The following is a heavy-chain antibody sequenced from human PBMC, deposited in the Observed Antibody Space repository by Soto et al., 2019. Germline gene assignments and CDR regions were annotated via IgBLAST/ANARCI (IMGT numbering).Heavy chain of an antibody. Sequence: QVQLQQWGAGLLKPSETLSLTCAVYGGSFSGYYWSWIRQPPGKGLEWIGEINHSGSTNYNPSLKSRVPISVDTSKNQFSLKLSSVTAADTAVYYCARPRIAAAGTNRYFQHWGQGTLVTVSS. V-gene: IGHV4-34*01. CDR1: GGSFSGYY. CDR3: ARPRIAAAGTNRYFQH. CDR2: INHSGST. J-gene: IGHJ1*01. D-gene: IGHD6-13*01.